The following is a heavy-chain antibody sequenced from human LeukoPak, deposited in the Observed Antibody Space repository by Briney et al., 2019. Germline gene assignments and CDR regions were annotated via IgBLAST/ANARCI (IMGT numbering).Heavy chain of an antibody. V-gene: IGHV1-24*01. Sequence: ASVQVSCKVSGYTLTELSMHWVRQAPGKGLEGMGGFDPEDGETIYAQKFQGRVTMTEDTSTITAYMEMRSLRSDDTAVYFCARGRPESPFDPWGQGTLVAVSS. CDR3: ARGRPESPFDP. CDR1: GYTLTELS. D-gene: IGHD1-1*01. CDR2: FDPEDGET. J-gene: IGHJ5*02.